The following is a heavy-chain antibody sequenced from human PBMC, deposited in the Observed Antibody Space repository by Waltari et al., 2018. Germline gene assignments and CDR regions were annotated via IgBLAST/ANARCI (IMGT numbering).Heavy chain of an antibody. D-gene: IGHD6-13*01. V-gene: IGHV3-23*01. CDR3: ASSNQAAAGTLDY. Sequence: EVQLLESGGGLVQPGGSLRLSCAASGFTFSSYAMSWVRQAPGKGLEWVSAISGSGGSTSYAQKFQGRVTMTRDTSTSTVYMELSSLRSEDTAVYYCASSNQAAAGTLDYWGQGTLVTVSS. J-gene: IGHJ4*02. CDR2: ISGSGGST. CDR1: GFTFSSYA.